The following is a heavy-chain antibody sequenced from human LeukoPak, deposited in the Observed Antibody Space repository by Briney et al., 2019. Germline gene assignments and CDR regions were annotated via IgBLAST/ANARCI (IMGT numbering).Heavy chain of an antibody. CDR2: ISGSDGRT. D-gene: IGHD2-15*01. Sequence: GGSLRLSCAASGFTFSSYTMNWVRQAPGKGLEWVSSISGSDGRTFYADSVKGRFTISRDNSKNTLYLQMNSLRADDTAVYYCAKEAGSTDYFYYYMDVWGKGATVTVSS. CDR1: GFTFSSYT. J-gene: IGHJ6*03. CDR3: AKEAGSTDYFYYYMDV. V-gene: IGHV3-23*01.